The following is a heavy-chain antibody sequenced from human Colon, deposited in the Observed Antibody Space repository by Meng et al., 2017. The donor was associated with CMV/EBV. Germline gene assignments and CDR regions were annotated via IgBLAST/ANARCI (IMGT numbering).Heavy chain of an antibody. CDR2: IYPNSGGT. D-gene: IGHD1-26*01. J-gene: IGHJ4*02. CDR3: ASLSGGDFDD. Sequence: QVPLVQSGAEVKKPXXSVKVSCKASGYTFTGYYMDWVRQAPGQGLEWMGRIYPNSGGTNYAQKFQGRVTMTRDTSINTAYMELSRLRSDDTAVYYCASLSGGDFDDWGQGSLVTVAS. V-gene: IGHV1-2*02. CDR1: GYTFTGYY.